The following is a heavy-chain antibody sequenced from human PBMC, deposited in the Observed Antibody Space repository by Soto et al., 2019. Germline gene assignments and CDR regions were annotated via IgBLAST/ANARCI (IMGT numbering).Heavy chain of an antibody. CDR1: GGSISSSSYY. CDR2: IYYSGST. D-gene: IGHD3-10*01. V-gene: IGHV4-39*01. Sequence: SETLSLTCTVSGGSISSSSYYWGWIRQPPGKGLEWIGSIYYSGSTYYNPSLKSRVTISVDTSKNQFSLKLSSVTAADTAVYYCARHEENVLLWFGESCSFDYWGQGTLVTVSS. CDR3: ARHEENVLLWFGESCSFDY. J-gene: IGHJ4*02.